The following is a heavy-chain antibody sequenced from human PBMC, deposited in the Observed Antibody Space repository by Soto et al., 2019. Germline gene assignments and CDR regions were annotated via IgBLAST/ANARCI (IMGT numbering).Heavy chain of an antibody. CDR2: ISAYNGNT. CDR3: ASYDDSSGWTAFDI. V-gene: IGHV1-18*01. CDR1: GYTFTSYG. J-gene: IGHJ3*02. D-gene: IGHD3-22*01. Sequence: ASVKVSCKASGYTFTSYGISWVRQAPGQGLEWMGWISAYNGNTNYAQKLQGRVTMTTDTSTSTAYMELRSLRSDDTAVYYCASYDDSSGWTAFDIWGQGTMVTVSS.